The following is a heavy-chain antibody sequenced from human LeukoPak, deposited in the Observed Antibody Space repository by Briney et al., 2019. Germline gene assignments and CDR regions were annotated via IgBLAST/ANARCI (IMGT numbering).Heavy chain of an antibody. CDR2: IYYSGST. Sequence: SDTLSLTCTVSGGSISSYYWSWIRQPPGKGLEWIGYIYYSGSTNYNPSLKSRVTISIDTSKNQFSLKLSSVTAADTAVYYCARHLHLPHFDPWGQGTLVTVSS. V-gene: IGHV4-59*08. CDR1: GGSISSYY. J-gene: IGHJ5*02. CDR3: ARHLHLPHFDP.